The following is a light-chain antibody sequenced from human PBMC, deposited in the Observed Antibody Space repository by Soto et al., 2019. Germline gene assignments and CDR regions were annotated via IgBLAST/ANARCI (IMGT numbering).Light chain of an antibody. J-gene: IGKJ5*01. CDR3: QQYGSSPST. Sequence: EIVLTQSPGTLSLSPGERATLSCRASQSVSSGYLAWYQQKPGQAPRLLIYGASSRATGIPDRFSGSGSGTDFTLTIIRLEPEDFAVYYCQQYGSSPSTFGQGTRLEIK. CDR2: GAS. CDR1: QSVSSGY. V-gene: IGKV3-20*01.